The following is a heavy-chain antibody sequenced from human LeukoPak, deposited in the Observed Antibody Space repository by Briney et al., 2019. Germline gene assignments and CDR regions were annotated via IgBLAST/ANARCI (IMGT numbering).Heavy chain of an antibody. Sequence: ASVKVSCKASGYTFTSYYMHWVRQAPGQGLEWMGIINPSGGSTSHAQKFQGRVTLTRDTSTSTVYMELTSLRSEDSAVYYCVRTPLTNVTTFDYWGQGTLVTVSS. J-gene: IGHJ4*02. CDR3: VRTPLTNVTTFDY. CDR2: INPSGGST. CDR1: GYTFTSYY. D-gene: IGHD1-14*01. V-gene: IGHV1-46*01.